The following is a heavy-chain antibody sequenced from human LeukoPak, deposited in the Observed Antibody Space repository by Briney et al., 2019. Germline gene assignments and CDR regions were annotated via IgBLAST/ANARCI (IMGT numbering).Heavy chain of an antibody. CDR3: ARPLVRRGLGY. CDR2: INHSGST. V-gene: IGHV4-34*01. Sequence: SETLSLTCAVYGGSFSGYYWSWIRQPPGKGLEWIGEINHSGSTNYNPSLKSRVTISVDTSKNQFSLKLSSVTAADTAVYYCARPLVRRGLGYWGQGTLVTGSS. CDR1: GGSFSGYY. D-gene: IGHD6-13*01. J-gene: IGHJ4*02.